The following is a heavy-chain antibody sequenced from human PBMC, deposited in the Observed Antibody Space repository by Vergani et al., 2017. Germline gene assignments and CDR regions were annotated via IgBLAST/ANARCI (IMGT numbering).Heavy chain of an antibody. CDR1: GFTFSSYW. D-gene: IGHD3-9*01. Sequence: EVQLVESGGGLVQPGGSLRLSCAASGFTFSSYWMSWVRQAPGKGLEWVANIKHDGSEKYYVDSVKGRFTISRDNAKNSLYLQMNSLRAEDTVVYYCARGGVFSSDGMDVWGQGTTVTVSS. J-gene: IGHJ6*02. CDR2: IKHDGSEK. CDR3: ARGGVFSSDGMDV. V-gene: IGHV3-7*03.